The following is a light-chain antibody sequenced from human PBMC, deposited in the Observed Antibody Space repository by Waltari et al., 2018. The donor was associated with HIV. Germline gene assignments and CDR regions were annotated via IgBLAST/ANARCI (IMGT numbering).Light chain of an antibody. J-gene: IGLJ1*01. Sequence: QSALTQPPSASGSPGQSVASSCTGTSSDVGGYNYISWSQQHPGKAPKLMIYEVSKRPSGVPDRFSGSKSGNTASLTVSGLQAEDEADYYCSSYAGSNNLVFGTGTKVTVL. CDR2: EVS. CDR3: SSYAGSNNLV. V-gene: IGLV2-8*01. CDR1: SSDVGGYNY.